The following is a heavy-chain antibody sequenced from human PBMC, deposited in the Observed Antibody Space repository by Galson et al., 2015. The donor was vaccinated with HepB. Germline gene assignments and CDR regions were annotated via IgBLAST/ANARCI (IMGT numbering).Heavy chain of an antibody. J-gene: IGHJ5*02. CDR2: IRSEAYGGTT. CDR3: CRDRPGNGNTATRGWFDP. D-gene: IGHD5-18*01. CDR1: GFIFGDYA. V-gene: IGHV3-49*04. Sequence: SLRLSCATSGFIFGDYAMSWVRQAPGKGLEWISCIRSEAYGGTTVYAASVKGRFTISRDDSKSIAYLQMNSLEIDDTAVYYCCRDRPGNGNTATRGWFDPWGQGTLVTVSS.